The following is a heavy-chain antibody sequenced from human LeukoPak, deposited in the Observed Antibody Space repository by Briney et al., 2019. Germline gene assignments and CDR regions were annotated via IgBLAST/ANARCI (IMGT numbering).Heavy chain of an antibody. D-gene: IGHD3-3*01. CDR3: ARGVYDFWSGYFNSNWFDP. CDR2: INHSGST. CDR1: GGSFSGYY. V-gene: IGHV4-34*01. Sequence: SETLSLTRAVYGGSFSGYYWSWIRQPPGKGLEWIGEINHSGSTNYNPSLKSRVTISVDTSKNQFSLKLSSVTAADTAVYYCARGVYDFWSGYFNSNWFDPWGQGTLVTVSS. J-gene: IGHJ5*02.